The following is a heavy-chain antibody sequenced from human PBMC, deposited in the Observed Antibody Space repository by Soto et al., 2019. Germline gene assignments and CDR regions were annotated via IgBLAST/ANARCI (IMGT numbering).Heavy chain of an antibody. D-gene: IGHD4-4*01. Sequence: ASVKVSCKASGGTFSSYAISWVRQAPGQGLEWMGGIIPIFGTANYAQKFQGRVTITADESTSTAYMELSSLRSEDTAVYYCARDPELGTTMNKRYGMDVWGQGTTVTVSS. CDR3: ARDPELGTTMNKRYGMDV. J-gene: IGHJ6*02. V-gene: IGHV1-69*13. CDR2: IIPIFGTA. CDR1: GGTFSSYA.